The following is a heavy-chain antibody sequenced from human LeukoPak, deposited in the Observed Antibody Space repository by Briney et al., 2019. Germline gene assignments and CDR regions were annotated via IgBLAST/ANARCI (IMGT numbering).Heavy chain of an antibody. D-gene: IGHD5-18*01. CDR2: IYYSGST. J-gene: IGHJ4*02. V-gene: IGHV4-59*01. CDR1: GGSFSGYY. CDR3: ATGGYSYGWFLDY. Sequence: SETLSLTCAVYGGSFSGYYWSWIRQPPGKGLEWIGYIYYSGSTSYNPSLKSRVTISVDTSKNQFSLKLSSVTAADTAVYYCATGGYSYGWFLDYWGQGTLVTVSS.